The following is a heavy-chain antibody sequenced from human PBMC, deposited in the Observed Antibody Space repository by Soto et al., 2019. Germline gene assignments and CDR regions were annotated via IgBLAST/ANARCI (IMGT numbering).Heavy chain of an antibody. CDR2: ISSSGSFT. D-gene: IGHD3-10*01. CDR1: GFTFSDHY. J-gene: IGHJ6*02. V-gene: IGHV3-11*06. CDR3: ARGRLTYYYYGLDV. Sequence: QVQLVESGGGLVRPGGPLRLSCAASGFTFSDHYMSWIRQAPGKGLEWISYISSSGSFTNYADSVKGRFTISRDNDKKSLYLQMNNLTAEDTALYYCARGRLTYYYYGLDVWGQGTTVTVS.